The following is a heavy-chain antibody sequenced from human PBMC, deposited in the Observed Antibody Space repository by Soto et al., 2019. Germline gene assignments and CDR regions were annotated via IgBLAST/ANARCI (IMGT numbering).Heavy chain of an antibody. CDR2: IKSDSSSL. Sequence: VQLVESGGGLVEPGGSLRLSCAASGFTFSTYLMNWVRQAPGKGLEWVSSIKSDSSSLYYADSVKGRFTISRDNAKNSLHLQMNSLRVEVTAMYFCARKPMTGSQSGAFDIWGQGTMVTVS. J-gene: IGHJ3*02. D-gene: IGHD3-9*01. V-gene: IGHV3-21*06. CDR3: ARKPMTGSQSGAFDI. CDR1: GFTFSTYL.